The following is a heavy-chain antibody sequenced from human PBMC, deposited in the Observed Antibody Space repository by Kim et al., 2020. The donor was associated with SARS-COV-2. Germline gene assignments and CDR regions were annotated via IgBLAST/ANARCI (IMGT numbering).Heavy chain of an antibody. Sequence: GGFLRLSCAASGFTFTSYAMSWVRQAPGKGLEWVSGISGSGGSTYYADSFKGRFTISRDKSKNTLYLQMNSLKAEDSALYYCAKDAVYSGSLFDYWGQGTLVTVSS. CDR2: ISGSGGST. CDR3: AKDAVYSGSLFDY. J-gene: IGHJ4*02. CDR1: GFTFTSYA. V-gene: IGHV3-23*01. D-gene: IGHD1-26*01.